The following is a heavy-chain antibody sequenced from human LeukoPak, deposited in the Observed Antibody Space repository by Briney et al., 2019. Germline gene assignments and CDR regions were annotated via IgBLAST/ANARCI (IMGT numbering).Heavy chain of an antibody. CDR2: ISSSSSTI. CDR3: ARGAYYYED. J-gene: IGHJ4*02. CDR1: GFTFSSHS. Sequence: PSGGSLRLSCAASGFTFSSHSMNWVRQAPGKGLEWVSYISSSSSTIYYADSVKGRLTISRDNAKNSLYLQMSSLRAEDTAVYYCARGAYYYEDWGQGTLVTVSS. D-gene: IGHD3-22*01. V-gene: IGHV3-48*01.